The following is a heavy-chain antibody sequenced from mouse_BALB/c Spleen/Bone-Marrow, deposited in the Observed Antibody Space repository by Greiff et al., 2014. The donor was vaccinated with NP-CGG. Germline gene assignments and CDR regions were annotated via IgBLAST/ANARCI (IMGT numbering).Heavy chain of an antibody. CDR3: AREDGNHVGFAY. V-gene: IGHV1-9*01. J-gene: IGHJ3*01. Sequence: VQLQQSGAELMKPGASVKISCKATGYTFSSYWIEWVKQRHGHGLEWIGEILPGSGSTNYNEKFKGKATFTADTSSNTAYMQLSSLTSEDSAVYYCAREDGNHVGFAYWGQGTLVTVSA. CDR2: ILPGSGST. D-gene: IGHD2-1*01. CDR1: GYTFSSYW.